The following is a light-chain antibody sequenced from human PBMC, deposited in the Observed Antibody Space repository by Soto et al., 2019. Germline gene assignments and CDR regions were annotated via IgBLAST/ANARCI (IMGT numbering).Light chain of an antibody. CDR1: NSEIGGYNY. CDR3: SSYAGSNWYV. J-gene: IGLJ1*01. Sequence: QSVLTQPPSASGSPGQSVTISCTGTNSEIGGYNYVSWYQQYPGKAPKLIIYEVNERPSGVPDRFSDSKSGNTASLTVSGLQTADEADYYCSSYAGSNWYVFGTGTKVTVL. V-gene: IGLV2-8*01. CDR2: EVN.